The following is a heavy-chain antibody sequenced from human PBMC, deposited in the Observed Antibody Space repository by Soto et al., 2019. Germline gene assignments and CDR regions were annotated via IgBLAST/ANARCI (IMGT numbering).Heavy chain of an antibody. J-gene: IGHJ4*02. CDR1: GYTFTGYG. CDR3: ARDHTYYDSRGLFDY. Sequence: ASVKVSCKASGYTFTGYGISWLRQAPGQGLEWMGWISGYNGNTNYAQKFQGSVTMTTDTSTSTAYMELRSLRSDDTAVYYCARDHTYYDSRGLFDYWGQGXLVTVYS. D-gene: IGHD3-22*01. CDR2: ISGYNGNT. V-gene: IGHV1-18*04.